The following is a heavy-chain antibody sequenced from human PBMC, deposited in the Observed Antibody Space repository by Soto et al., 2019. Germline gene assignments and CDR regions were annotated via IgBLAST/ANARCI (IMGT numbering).Heavy chain of an antibody. CDR1: GGSISSYY. Sequence: SETLSLTCTVSGGSISSYYGSWIRQPPGKGLEWIGYIYYSGSTNYNPSLKSRVTISVDTSKNQFSLKLSSVTAADTAVYYCASLGSSGWYYFDYWGQGTLVTVSS. CDR3: ASLGSSGWYYFDY. J-gene: IGHJ4*02. D-gene: IGHD6-19*01. CDR2: IYYSGST. V-gene: IGHV4-59*01.